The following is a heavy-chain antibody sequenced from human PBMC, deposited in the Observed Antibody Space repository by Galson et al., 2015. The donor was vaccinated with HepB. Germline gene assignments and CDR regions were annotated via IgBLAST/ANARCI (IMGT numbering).Heavy chain of an antibody. CDR3: ARDLGPMWGFLRLPFDS. CDR2: INTNNGNP. J-gene: IGHJ4*02. V-gene: IGHV7-4-1*02. Sequence: SVKVSCKASGNSFNYYAISWVRQAPGQGLEWIGWINTNNGNPTYAQDFAGRFVFSLDTSVSTTFLQISGLKTEDTAVYYCARDLGPMWGFLRLPFDSWGQGTLVTVSS. D-gene: IGHD2-21*01. CDR1: GNSFNYYA.